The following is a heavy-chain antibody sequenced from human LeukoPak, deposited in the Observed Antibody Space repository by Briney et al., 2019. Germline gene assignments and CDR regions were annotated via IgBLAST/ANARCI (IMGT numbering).Heavy chain of an antibody. J-gene: IGHJ4*02. CDR1: GYTLTELS. Sequence: ASVKVSCRVSGYTLTELSMHWVRQAPGKGLEWMGGFDPEDGETIYAQKFQGRVTMTEDTSTDTAYMELSSLRSEDTAVYYCATNLATVVTPAYYWGQGTLVTVSS. V-gene: IGHV1-24*01. D-gene: IGHD4-23*01. CDR3: ATNLATVVTPAYY. CDR2: FDPEDGET.